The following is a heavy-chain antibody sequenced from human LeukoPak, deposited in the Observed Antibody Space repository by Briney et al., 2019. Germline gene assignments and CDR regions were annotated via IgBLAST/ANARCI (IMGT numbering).Heavy chain of an antibody. CDR3: AADYYYDSSGYYTLDY. V-gene: IGHV3-30*02. Sequence: GGSLRLSCAASGFTFSSYEMNWVRQAPGKGLEWVAFIRYDGSNKYYADSVKGRFTISRDNSKNTLYLQMNSLRAEDTAVYYCAADYYYDSSGYYTLDYWGQGTLVTVSS. D-gene: IGHD3-22*01. CDR1: GFTFSSYE. CDR2: IRYDGSNK. J-gene: IGHJ4*02.